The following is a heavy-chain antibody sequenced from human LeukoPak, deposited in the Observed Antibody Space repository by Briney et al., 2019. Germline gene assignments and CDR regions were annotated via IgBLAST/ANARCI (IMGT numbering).Heavy chain of an antibody. V-gene: IGHV3-23*01. CDR3: AKVRHPYGPPDQYFDH. J-gene: IGHJ4*02. CDR1: GFTFSTYT. D-gene: IGHD3-10*01. CDR2: IGSSGGGI. Sequence: PGGSLRLSCAASGFTFSTYTMYWVRHPPGKRLEWVSIIGSSGGGIHYADSVKGRFTISRDNSKNTLNLQMNSLRAEDTAVYYCAKVRHPYGPPDQYFDHWGQGTLVTVSS.